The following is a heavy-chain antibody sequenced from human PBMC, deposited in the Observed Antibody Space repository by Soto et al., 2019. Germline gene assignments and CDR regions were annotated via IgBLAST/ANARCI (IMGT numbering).Heavy chain of an antibody. V-gene: IGHV1-69*12. D-gene: IGHD2-15*01. CDR3: ARDRVVVVAANPNDNYYYYGMDV. CDR2: IIPSFGTA. Sequence: QVQLVQSGAEVKKPGSSVKVSCKASGGTFSSYAISWVRQAPGQGLEWMGGIIPSFGTANYAQKFQGRVTITADESTSTAYMELSSLRSEDTAVYYCARDRVVVVAANPNDNYYYYGMDVWGQGTTVTVSS. J-gene: IGHJ6*02. CDR1: GGTFSSYA.